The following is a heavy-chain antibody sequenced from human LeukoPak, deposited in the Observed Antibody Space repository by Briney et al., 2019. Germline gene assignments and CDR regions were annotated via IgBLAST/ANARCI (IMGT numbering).Heavy chain of an antibody. D-gene: IGHD4-11*01. J-gene: IGHJ4*02. CDR1: GFTFNNAW. Sequence: GGSLRLSCAASGFTFNNAWMSWVRQPPGKGLEWVSTVNWNGGSTSYADSVKGRFIISRDNAKNSLYLQMSSLRADDTAFYYCARGGTVTTFDYWGQGTLVTVSS. CDR2: VNWNGGST. CDR3: ARGGTVTTFDY. V-gene: IGHV3-20*04.